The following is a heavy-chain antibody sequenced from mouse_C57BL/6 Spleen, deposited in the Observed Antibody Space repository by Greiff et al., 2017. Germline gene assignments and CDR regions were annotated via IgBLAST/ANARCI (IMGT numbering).Heavy chain of an antibody. CDR2: IDPSDSYT. V-gene: IGHV1-69*01. Sequence: QVQLQQPGAELVMPGASVKLSCKASGYTFTSYWMHWVKQRPGQGLEWIGEIDPSDSYTNYNQKFKGKSTLTVDKSSSTAYMQLSSLTSEDSAVYYCARRYYGSSRYFDVWGTGTTVTVSS. J-gene: IGHJ1*03. CDR3: ARRYYGSSRYFDV. CDR1: GYTFTSYW. D-gene: IGHD1-1*01.